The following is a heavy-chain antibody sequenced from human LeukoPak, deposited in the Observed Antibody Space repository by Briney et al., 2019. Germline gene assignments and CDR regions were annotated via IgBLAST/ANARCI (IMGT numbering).Heavy chain of an antibody. CDR2: IYDNENT. D-gene: IGHD6-25*01. V-gene: IGHV4-39*01. J-gene: IGHJ5*02. Sequence: PSETLSLTCTVSGGSIRNDNHYWSWIRQPPGRGLEWVASIYDNENTYYSSSLKSRLTISVDTSENQFSLKLNSVTAADTAVYYCATLCSSGWPHVKTSWGKGTLVTVSS. CDR3: ATLCSSGWPHVKTS. CDR1: GGSIRNDNHY.